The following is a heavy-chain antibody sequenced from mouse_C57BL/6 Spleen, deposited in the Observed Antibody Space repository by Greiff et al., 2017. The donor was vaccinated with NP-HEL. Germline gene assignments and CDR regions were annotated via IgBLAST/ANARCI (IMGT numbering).Heavy chain of an antibody. CDR1: GYTFTSYW. J-gene: IGHJ3*01. CDR2: IYPSDSET. V-gene: IGHV1-61*01. D-gene: IGHD3-2*02. Sequence: QVQLQQPGAELVRPGSSVKLSCKASGYTFTSYWMDWVKQRPGQGLEWIGNIYPSDSETHYNQKFKDKATLTVDKSSSTAYMQLSSLTSEDSAVYYCARGDGSGYVVAYWGQGTLVTVSA. CDR3: ARGDGSGYVVAY.